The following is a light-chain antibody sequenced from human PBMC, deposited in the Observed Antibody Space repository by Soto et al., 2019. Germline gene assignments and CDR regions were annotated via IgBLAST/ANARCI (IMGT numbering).Light chain of an antibody. Sequence: EFVLTQSPGTLSLSPGERAALSCRASQSVSSSYLAGYQQKPGQAPRLLIYGASNRATGIPDRFSGSGSGTDFTLTISRLEPEDFAVYYCQQYGSSKWTFGQGTKVEIK. CDR1: QSVSSSY. J-gene: IGKJ1*01. CDR3: QQYGSSKWT. CDR2: GAS. V-gene: IGKV3-20*01.